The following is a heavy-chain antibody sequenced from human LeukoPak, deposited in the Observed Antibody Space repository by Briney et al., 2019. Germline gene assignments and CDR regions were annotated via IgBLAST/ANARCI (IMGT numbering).Heavy chain of an antibody. V-gene: IGHV5-51*01. D-gene: IGHD2-15*01. CDR1: GYSFTSYW. J-gene: IGHJ4*02. CDR2: IYPGDSDT. CDR3: ARQGSGYCSGGSCYQCDY. Sequence: GESLKISCKGSGYSFTSYWIGWVRQMPGKGLEWMGIIYPGDSDTRYSPSFQGQVTISADKSISTACLQWSSLKASDTAMYYCARQGSGYCSGGSCYQCDYWGQGTLVTVSS.